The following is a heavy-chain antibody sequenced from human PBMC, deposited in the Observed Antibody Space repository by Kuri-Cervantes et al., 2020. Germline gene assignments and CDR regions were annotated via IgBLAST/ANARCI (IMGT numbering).Heavy chain of an antibody. CDR3: ARVRRYFDY. Sequence: GGSLRLSCAASGFTFSSSWMHWVRQAPGMGLVWVSRISTDGSRTNYADSVKGRFSISRDNAKNTLYLQMNSLRAEDTAVYYCARVRRYFDYWGQGTLVISSS. CDR2: ISTDGSRT. J-gene: IGHJ4*02. V-gene: IGHV3-74*01. CDR1: GFTFSSSW.